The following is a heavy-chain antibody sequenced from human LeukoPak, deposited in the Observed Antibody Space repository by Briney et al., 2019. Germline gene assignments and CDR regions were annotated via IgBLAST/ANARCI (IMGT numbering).Heavy chain of an antibody. Sequence: SETLSLTCTVSGYSISSGYYWGWIRQPPGKGLEWIGSIYHSGSTYYNPSLKSRVTISVDTSKNQFSLKLSSVTAADTAVYYCARVDGYGSGSYFFDYWGQGTLVTVSS. D-gene: IGHD3-10*01. V-gene: IGHV4-38-2*02. CDR2: IYHSGST. J-gene: IGHJ4*02. CDR1: GYSISSGYY. CDR3: ARVDGYGSGSYFFDY.